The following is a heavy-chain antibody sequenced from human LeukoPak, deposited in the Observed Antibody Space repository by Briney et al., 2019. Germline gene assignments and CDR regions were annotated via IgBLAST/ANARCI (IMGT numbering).Heavy chain of an antibody. CDR2: ISGSGGST. V-gene: IGHV3-23*01. CDR3: AKDRAISIAAATFFDY. D-gene: IGHD6-13*01. Sequence: GGSMTLSCAASGFTFISYAMSWVRQAPGKGREWVASISGSGGSTYYADSVKGRFSISRDNSKNTLYLQMSSLGAEDTAVYSCAKDRAISIAAATFFDYWGQGTLVSVSS. CDR1: GFTFISYA. J-gene: IGHJ4*02.